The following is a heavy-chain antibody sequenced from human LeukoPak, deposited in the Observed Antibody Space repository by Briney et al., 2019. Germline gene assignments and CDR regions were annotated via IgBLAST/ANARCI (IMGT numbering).Heavy chain of an antibody. Sequence: GGSLRLSCAASGFTFSSYAMHWVRQAPGKGLEWVAVISYDGSNKYYADSVKGRFTISRDNSKNTLYLQMNSLRAEDTAVYYCAKDGYCSSTSCPIDYWGQGTLVTVSS. CDR1: GFTFSSYA. CDR3: AKDGYCSSTSCPIDY. J-gene: IGHJ4*02. CDR2: ISYDGSNK. D-gene: IGHD2-2*03. V-gene: IGHV3-30*04.